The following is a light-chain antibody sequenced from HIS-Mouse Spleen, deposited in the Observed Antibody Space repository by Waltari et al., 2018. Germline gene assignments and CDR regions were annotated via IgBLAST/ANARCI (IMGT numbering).Light chain of an antibody. J-gene: IGLJ2*01. V-gene: IGLV2-23*01. CDR3: CSYAGSSTPVV. CDR2: EGS. CDR1: SSDVGSYNL. Sequence: QSALTQPASVSGSPGQSITISCTGTSSDVGSYNLFSWYQQQPRKAPKLMSYEGSKRPSGFSNRFSGSRSGNTASLTISGLQAEDEADYYCCSYAGSSTPVVFGGGTKLTVL.